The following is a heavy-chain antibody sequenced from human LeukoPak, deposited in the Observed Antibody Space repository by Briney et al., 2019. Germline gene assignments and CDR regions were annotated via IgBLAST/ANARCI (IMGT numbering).Heavy chain of an antibody. D-gene: IGHD3-3*01. Sequence: GGSLRLSCAASGFTFDDYAMHWVRQAPGKGLEWVSLISGDGGSTYYADSVKSRFTISRDNSKNSLYLQMNSLRTEDTALYYCAKAGRGIFGVVSYYYYYYMDVWGKGTTVTVSS. V-gene: IGHV3-43*02. J-gene: IGHJ6*03. CDR3: AKAGRGIFGVVSYYYYYYMDV. CDR2: ISGDGGST. CDR1: GFTFDDYA.